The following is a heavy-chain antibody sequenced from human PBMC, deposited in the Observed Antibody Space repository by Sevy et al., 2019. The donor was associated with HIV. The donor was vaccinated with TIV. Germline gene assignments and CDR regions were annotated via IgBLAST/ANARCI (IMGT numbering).Heavy chain of an antibody. CDR2: IGTAGDT. Sequence: GGSLRLSCAASGFTFSSYDMHWVRQATGKGLEWVSAIGTAGDTYYPGSVKGRFTISRENAKNSLYLPMNSLRVGDTAVYYCARAYSSGWYDYSGQGTLFTVSS. V-gene: IGHV3-13*01. D-gene: IGHD6-19*01. J-gene: IGHJ4*02. CDR3: ARAYSSGWYDY. CDR1: GFTFSSYD.